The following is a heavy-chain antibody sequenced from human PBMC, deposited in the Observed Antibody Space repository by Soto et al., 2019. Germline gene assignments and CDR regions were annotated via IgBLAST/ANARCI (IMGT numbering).Heavy chain of an antibody. Sequence: QVQLQESGPGLVKPSETLSLTCTVSGGSVSSGSYYWSWIRQPPGKGLEWIGYIYYSGSTNYNPSLKSRVTISVDTSKNLFSLKLSSVSAADTAVYYCARGIVLMVENWFDPWGQGTLVTVSS. CDR3: ARGIVLMVENWFDP. J-gene: IGHJ5*02. CDR2: IYYSGST. CDR1: GGSVSSGSYY. V-gene: IGHV4-61*01. D-gene: IGHD2-8*01.